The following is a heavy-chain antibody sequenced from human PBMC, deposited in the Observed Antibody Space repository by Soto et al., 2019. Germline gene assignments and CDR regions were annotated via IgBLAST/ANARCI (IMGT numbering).Heavy chain of an antibody. V-gene: IGHV5-51*01. CDR1: GYSFTTYW. CDR2: MFPGDSDT. D-gene: IGHD6-19*01. J-gene: IGHJ6*02. CDR3: ARVPDSSLGTMDV. Sequence: GESLKISCKGSGYSFTTYWIGWVRQLPGQGLEWMGVMFPGDSDTRYSPSFQGQVTMSADPSTNTAYLEWSSLKAADSAMYYCARVPDSSLGTMDVWGQGTTVTVSS.